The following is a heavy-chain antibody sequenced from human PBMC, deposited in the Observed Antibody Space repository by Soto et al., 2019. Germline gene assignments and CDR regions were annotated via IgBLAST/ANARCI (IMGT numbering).Heavy chain of an antibody. J-gene: IGHJ5*02. V-gene: IGHV4-30-4*01. D-gene: IGHD6-13*01. CDR1: GGSISSGDYY. CDR3: AKDNASPIAAAGTGVWFDP. CDR2: IYYSGST. Sequence: PSETLSLTCTVSGGSISSGDYYWSWIRQPPGKGLEWIGNIYYSGSTYYNPSLKSRVTISVDTSKNQFSLKLSSVTAADTAVYYCAKDNASPIAAAGTGVWFDPWGQGTLVTVSS.